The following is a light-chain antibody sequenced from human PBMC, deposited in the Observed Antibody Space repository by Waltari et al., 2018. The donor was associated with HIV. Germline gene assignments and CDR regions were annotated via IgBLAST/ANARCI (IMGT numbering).Light chain of an antibody. CDR1: SSDVGRYDY. V-gene: IGLV2-8*01. CDR3: SSYAGINPVI. J-gene: IGLJ2*01. CDR2: EFN. Sequence: QSALTQPPSASGSLGQSVTISCTGSSSDVGRYDYVSWYQQHPGKAPKLLIFEFNKRPSGVPDRCSGSKSGNTSSLTVSGLQAEDEAEYSCSSYAGINPVIFGGGTTLTVL.